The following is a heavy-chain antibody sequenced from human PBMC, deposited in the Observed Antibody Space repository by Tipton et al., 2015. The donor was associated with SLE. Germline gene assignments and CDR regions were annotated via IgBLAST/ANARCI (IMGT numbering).Heavy chain of an antibody. D-gene: IGHD2-8*01. CDR1: GGSISSYY. Sequence: TLSLTCTVSGGSISSYYWGWIRQPPGKGLEWIGSIYYSGSTNYNPSLKSRVTISVDTSKNQFSLKLSSVTAADTAVYYCARPNCTNGVCYTAGFDYWGQGTLVTVSS. V-gene: IGHV4-39*07. CDR2: IYYSGST. J-gene: IGHJ4*02. CDR3: ARPNCTNGVCYTAGFDY.